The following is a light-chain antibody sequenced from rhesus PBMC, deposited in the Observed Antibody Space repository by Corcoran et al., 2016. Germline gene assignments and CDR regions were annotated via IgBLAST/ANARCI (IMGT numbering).Light chain of an antibody. J-gene: IGKJ3*01. CDR2: GAS. V-gene: IGKV3-53*01. CDR3: QKYSRSPFT. CDR1: QSVGSS. Sequence: QVILTQSPATLSLSPGERATLSCRASQSVGSSLAWYQQTPGPAPRLLIYGASSRATGIPDRFSGSGFGTQFTLTISSLEPEDFAVYYCQKYSRSPFTFGPGTKLDIK.